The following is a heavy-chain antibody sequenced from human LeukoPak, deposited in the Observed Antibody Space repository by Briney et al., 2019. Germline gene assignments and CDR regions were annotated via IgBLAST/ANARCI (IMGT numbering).Heavy chain of an antibody. Sequence: GGSLRLSCAASGFTFSSYGMSWVRQAPGKGLEWVSSFGGGGGSTYYADSVKGRFTISRDNSKNTLYLQMNSLRAEDTAVYYCAKQGRDWLRDYYYYMDVWGKGTTVTISS. CDR1: GFTFSSYG. J-gene: IGHJ6*03. CDR3: AKQGRDWLRDYYYYMDV. V-gene: IGHV3-23*01. D-gene: IGHD3-9*01. CDR2: FGGGGGST.